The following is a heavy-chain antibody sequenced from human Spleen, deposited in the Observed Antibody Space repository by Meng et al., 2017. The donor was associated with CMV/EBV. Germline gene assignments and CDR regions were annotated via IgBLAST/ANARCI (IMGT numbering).Heavy chain of an antibody. D-gene: IGHD3-10*01. J-gene: IGHJ5*02. CDR3: ARSLLGSFYKS. CDR1: GGSITISNW. Sequence: SETLSLTCAVSGGSITISNWWSWVRQPPGKGLEWIGEFSQSGSTNYSPSLKSRVTMSLDKSKNQFSLQLSSVTAADTAVFYCARSLLGSFYKSWGPGTLVTVSS. CDR2: FSQSGST. V-gene: IGHV4-4*02.